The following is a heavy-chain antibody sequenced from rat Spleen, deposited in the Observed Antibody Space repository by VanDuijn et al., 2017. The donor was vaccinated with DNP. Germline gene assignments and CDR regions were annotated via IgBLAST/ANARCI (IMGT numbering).Heavy chain of an antibody. J-gene: IGHJ4*01. CDR2: ISYEGSNT. V-gene: IGHV5-22*01. CDR3: TRDNYSSYMPYYYAMDA. Sequence: EVQLVESGGGLVQPGNSLKLSCAASGFTFSDYYMAWVRQAPKKGLEWVASISYEGSNTYYGDSVKGRFTISRDNAKNTQYLQMDSLTSEDTATYYCTRDNYSSYMPYYYAMDAWGQGTSVTVSS. CDR1: GFTFSDYY. D-gene: IGHD1-2*01.